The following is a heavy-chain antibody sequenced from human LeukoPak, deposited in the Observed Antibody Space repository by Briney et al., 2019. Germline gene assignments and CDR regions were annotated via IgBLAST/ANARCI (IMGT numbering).Heavy chain of an antibody. CDR1: GGSISSGGYY. J-gene: IGHJ4*02. CDR3: ARKGDWLSPFDL. Sequence: SETLSLTCTVSGGSISSGGYYWSWIRQHPGKGLEWIGYTYYSGSTYYNPSLKSRVTISVDTAKNQVYLKLSSVTAADTAVYSCARKGDWLSPFDLWGQGTLDSVSS. CDR2: TYYSGST. D-gene: IGHD3-9*01. V-gene: IGHV4-31*03.